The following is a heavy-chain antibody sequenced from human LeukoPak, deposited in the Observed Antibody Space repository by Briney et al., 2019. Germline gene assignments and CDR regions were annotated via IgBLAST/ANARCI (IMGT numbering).Heavy chain of an antibody. J-gene: IGHJ4*02. CDR3: ARTGTIDFFYFDC. V-gene: IGHV6-1*01. CDR2: THYRSQWFN. D-gene: IGHD1-7*01. Sequence: SQTLSLTCAISGDSVSSNSAAWNWIRQSPSRGLEWLGRTHYRSQWFNDYAVSVKSRTTISSDTPKNQFSLQLNSVTPEDTAVYYCARTGTIDFFYFDCWGQGTLVTVSS. CDR1: GDSVSSNSAA.